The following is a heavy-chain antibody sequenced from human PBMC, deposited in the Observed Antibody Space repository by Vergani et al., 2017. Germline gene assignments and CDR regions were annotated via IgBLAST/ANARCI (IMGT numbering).Heavy chain of an antibody. CDR2: IFPSGNS. Sequence: QLQLQESGSGLVKPSQTLSLTCAVFGDPITNGGFSWNWIRQPPGKGPEWIGYIFPSGNSDYNPSLKNRVSISLDKSKNQFSLWVNSVTAADTAVYFCARMGDYDEGDAFRIGYFDSWGPGILVTVSS. V-gene: IGHV4-30-2*01. CDR3: ARMGDYDEGDAFRIGYFDS. CDR1: GDPITNGGFS. D-gene: IGHD3-22*01. J-gene: IGHJ4*02.